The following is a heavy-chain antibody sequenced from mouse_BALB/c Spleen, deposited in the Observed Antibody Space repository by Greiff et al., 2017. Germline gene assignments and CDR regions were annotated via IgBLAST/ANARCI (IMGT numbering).Heavy chain of an antibody. Sequence: EVQLQESGGGLVKPGGSLKLSCAASGFTFSSYAMSWVRQTPEKRLEWVASISSGGSTYYPDSVKGRFTISRDNARNILYLQMSSLRSEDTAMYYCARNGNYFAYWGQGTLVTVSA. D-gene: IGHD2-1*01. J-gene: IGHJ3*01. CDR1: GFTFSSYA. CDR3: ARNGNYFAY. V-gene: IGHV5-6-5*01. CDR2: ISSGGST.